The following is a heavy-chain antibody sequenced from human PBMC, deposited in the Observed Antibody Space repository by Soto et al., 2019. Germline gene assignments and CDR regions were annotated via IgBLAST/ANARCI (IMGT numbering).Heavy chain of an antibody. CDR2: ISGGSDRT. Sequence: EVQVVESGGDLVQPGGSLRLSCAASGFTIRNYAMSWVRQAPGKALEWVSGISGGSDRTYYADSVKGRFTIFKDNSKNTLYLQMSSLRVEDTAVYHCEGSWTWGQGTMDTVSS. CDR1: GFTIRNYA. CDR3: EGSWT. J-gene: IGHJ3*01. V-gene: IGHV3-23*04. D-gene: IGHD5-12*01.